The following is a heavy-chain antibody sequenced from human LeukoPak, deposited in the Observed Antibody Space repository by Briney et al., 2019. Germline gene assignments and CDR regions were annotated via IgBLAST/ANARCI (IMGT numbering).Heavy chain of an antibody. D-gene: IGHD6-13*01. J-gene: IGHJ6*03. CDR2: IYYSGST. Sequence: KPSETLSLTCTVSGGSISTYYWSWIRQPPGKGLEWIGYIYYSGSTNYNPSLKSRVTTSVDTSKNQFSLKLSSVTAADTGVYYCARQTNSTWSLYMDVWGKGTTVTVSS. CDR1: GGSISTYY. V-gene: IGHV4-59*08. CDR3: ARQTNSTWSLYMDV.